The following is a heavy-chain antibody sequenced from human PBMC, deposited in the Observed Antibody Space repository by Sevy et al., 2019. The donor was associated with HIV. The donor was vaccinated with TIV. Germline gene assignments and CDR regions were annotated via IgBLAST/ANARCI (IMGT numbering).Heavy chain of an antibody. CDR3: ARHVLRFCGWFEIDS. D-gene: IGHD3-9*01. Sequence: GGSLRLSCAASGFTFSHYAMHWVRQAPGKGLEWVAVISYDGINKNYAESVRGRFTISRDYSKNTLYLQMNSLRAEDTALYYGARHVLRFCGWFEIDSWGQGTLVTVSS. V-gene: IGHV3-30*04. CDR2: ISYDGINK. J-gene: IGHJ4*02. CDR1: GFTFSHYA.